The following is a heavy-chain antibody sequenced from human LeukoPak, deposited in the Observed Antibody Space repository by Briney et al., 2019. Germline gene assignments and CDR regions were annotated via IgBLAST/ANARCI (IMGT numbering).Heavy chain of an antibody. CDR1: GGSISGSSYY. V-gene: IGHV4-39*01. CDR2: IYYSGSI. CDR3: ARHYGP. J-gene: IGHJ4*02. Sequence: SETLSLTCTVSGGSISGSSYYWGWIRQPPGKGLEWIGSIYYSGSIYYNPSLKSRVTISVDTSKNQFFLKLNSVTATDTAVYYRARHYGPWGQGTLVTVSS. D-gene: IGHD3-10*01.